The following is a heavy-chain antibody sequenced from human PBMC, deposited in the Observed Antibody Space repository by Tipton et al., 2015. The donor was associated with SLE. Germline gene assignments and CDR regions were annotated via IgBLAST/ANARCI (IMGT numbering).Heavy chain of an antibody. CDR1: GFTFSSYW. V-gene: IGHV3-74*01. CDR2: INSDGSST. CDR3: ARLSYGSGGFDY. D-gene: IGHD5-18*01. Sequence: SLRLSCAASGFTFSSYWMHWVRQAPGKGLVWVSRINSDGSSTSYADSVKGRFTISRDNAKNTLYLQMNSLRAEDTAVYYCARLSYGSGGFDYWGQGTLVTVSS. J-gene: IGHJ4*02.